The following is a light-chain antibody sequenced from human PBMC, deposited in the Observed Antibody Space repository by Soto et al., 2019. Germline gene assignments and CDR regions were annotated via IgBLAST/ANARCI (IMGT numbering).Light chain of an antibody. CDR3: QQYHTART. CDR2: WAS. Sequence: DIVLTQSPDSLAVSLGERATINCRSSHSVFYSSNNKDYLAWYQHKPGQPPKLLVSWASTRESGVPDRFSGSGSGPDFTLTISSLQPEDVAVYYCQQYHTARTFGRGTRVEIK. CDR1: HSVFYSSNNKDY. J-gene: IGKJ1*01. V-gene: IGKV4-1*01.